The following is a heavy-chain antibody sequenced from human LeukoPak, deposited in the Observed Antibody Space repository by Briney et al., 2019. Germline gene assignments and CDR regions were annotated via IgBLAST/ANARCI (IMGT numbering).Heavy chain of an antibody. CDR1: GYTFTSYG. Sequence: ASVKVSCKASGYTFTSYGISWVRQAPGQGLEWMGIINPSGGSTSYAQKFQGRVTMTRDTSTSTVYMELSSLRSEDTAVYYCARLSTVTTLGYMDVWGKGTTVTVSS. D-gene: IGHD4-17*01. J-gene: IGHJ6*03. V-gene: IGHV1-46*01. CDR2: INPSGGST. CDR3: ARLSTVTTLGYMDV.